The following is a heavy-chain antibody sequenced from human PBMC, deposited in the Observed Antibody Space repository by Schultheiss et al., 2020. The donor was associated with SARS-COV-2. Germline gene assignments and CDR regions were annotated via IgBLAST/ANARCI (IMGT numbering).Heavy chain of an antibody. CDR3: AREKWGTLAY. CDR2: ISSSGSTI. CDR1: GFTFSGSA. J-gene: IGHJ4*02. D-gene: IGHD3-16*01. V-gene: IGHV3-48*04. Sequence: GESLKISCAASGFTFSGSAMHWVRQAPGKGLEWVSYISSSGSTIYYADSVKGRFTISRDNAKNSLYLQMNSLRAEDTAVYYCAREKWGTLAYWGQGTLVTVSS.